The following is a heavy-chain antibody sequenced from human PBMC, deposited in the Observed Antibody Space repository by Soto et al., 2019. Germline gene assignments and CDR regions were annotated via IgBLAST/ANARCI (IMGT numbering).Heavy chain of an antibody. D-gene: IGHD6-19*01. J-gene: IGHJ4*02. CDR1: GFTFSSYA. CDR2: ISYDGSNK. CDR3: ASQGIAVAGTVY. V-gene: IGHV3-30-3*01. Sequence: QVQLVESGGGVVQPGRSLRLSCAASGFTFSSYAMHWVRQAPGKGLEWVAVISYDGSNKYYADSVKGRVTISRDNSKNALYLQMNSRRAEATAVYYCASQGIAVAGTVYCGQGTLVTVSS.